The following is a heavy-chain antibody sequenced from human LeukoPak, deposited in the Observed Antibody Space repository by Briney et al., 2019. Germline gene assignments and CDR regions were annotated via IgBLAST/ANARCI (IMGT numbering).Heavy chain of an antibody. J-gene: IGHJ6*03. CDR2: IYSGGST. CDR3: ARGSPYYYDSSGYQPYYYYMDV. CDR1: GGSFSGYY. D-gene: IGHD3-22*01. Sequence: PSETLSLTCAVYGGSFSGYYWSWIRQAPGKGLEWVSVIYSGGSTYYADSVKGRFTISRDNSKNTLYLQMNSLRAEDTAVYYCARGSPYYYDSSGYQPYYYYMDVWGKGTTVTVSS. V-gene: IGHV3-53*01.